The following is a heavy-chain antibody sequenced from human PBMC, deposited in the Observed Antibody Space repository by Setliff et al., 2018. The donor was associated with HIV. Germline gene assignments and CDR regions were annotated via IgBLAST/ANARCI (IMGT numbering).Heavy chain of an antibody. V-gene: IGHV1-18*01. D-gene: IGHD6-13*01. CDR3: ARQAAAGDFDY. CDR1: GYTFTTFG. Sequence: ASVKVSCRASGYTFTTFGISWVRQAPGQGLEWMGWISAYNGHTNYAQKFQGRVTMTTDTSTSTAYMELRSLRSDDTAVYYCARQAAAGDFDYWGQGTLVTVSS. CDR2: ISAYNGHT. J-gene: IGHJ4*02.